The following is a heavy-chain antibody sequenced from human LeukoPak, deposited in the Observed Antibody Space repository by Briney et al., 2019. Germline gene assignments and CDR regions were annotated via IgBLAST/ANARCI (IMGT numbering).Heavy chain of an antibody. CDR3: ASYIITGTPGWGGFGY. CDR1: ADSISSYY. D-gene: IGHD1-20*01. V-gene: IGHV4-4*07. CDR2: IYTSGST. J-gene: IGHJ4*02. Sequence: SETLSLTCTVSADSISSYYWSWIRQPAGKGLEWIGRIYTSGSTNYNPSLKSRVTMSVDTSKNQFSLKLSSVTAADTAVYYCASYIITGTPGWGGFGYWGQGTLVTVSS.